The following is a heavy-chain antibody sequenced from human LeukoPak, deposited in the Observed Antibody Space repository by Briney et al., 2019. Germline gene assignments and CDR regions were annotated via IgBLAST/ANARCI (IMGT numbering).Heavy chain of an antibody. V-gene: IGHV3-23*01. CDR2: ISGSGDFT. CDR3: AKNVGYCSSITCYKPLDN. D-gene: IGHD2-2*01. Sequence: GGSLRLSCAASGFTVSSNYMTWVRQAPGKGLEWVSVISGSGDFTYYADSVKGRFTISRDNFKNTLHLQMNSLRAEDTAVYYCAKNVGYCSSITCYKPLDNWGQGTLVTVSP. J-gene: IGHJ4*02. CDR1: GFTVSSNY.